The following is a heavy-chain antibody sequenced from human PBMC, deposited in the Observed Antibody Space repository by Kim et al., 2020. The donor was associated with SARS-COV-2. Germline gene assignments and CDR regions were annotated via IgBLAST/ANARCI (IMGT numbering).Heavy chain of an antibody. V-gene: IGHV3-30*03. CDR1: GFTFSSHL. CDR3: ARHLVGDRDMGP. D-gene: IGHD1-26*01. Sequence: GGSLRLSCAASGFTFSSHLMSWVRQAPGKGLEWVALISYEGSTKKYKESVKDRFTVSRDNSKNALYLQMNSLRPEDTAIYYCARHLVGDRDMGPWGQGTLVIVSS. J-gene: IGHJ5*02. CDR2: ISYEGSTK.